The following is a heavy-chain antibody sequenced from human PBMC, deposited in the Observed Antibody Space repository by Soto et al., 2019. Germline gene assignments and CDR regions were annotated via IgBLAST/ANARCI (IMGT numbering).Heavy chain of an antibody. CDR2: IIPIFGTA. CDR3: ANHCSSTICYPFYYYYGMDV. CDR1: GGTFSSYA. V-gene: IGHV1-69*13. Sequence: SVKVSCKASGGTFSSYAISWVRQAPGQGLEWMGGIIPIFGTANYAQKFQGRVTITADESTSTAYMELSSLRSEDTAVYYCANHCSSTICYPFYYYYGMDVWGQGTTVTVSS. D-gene: IGHD2-2*01. J-gene: IGHJ6*02.